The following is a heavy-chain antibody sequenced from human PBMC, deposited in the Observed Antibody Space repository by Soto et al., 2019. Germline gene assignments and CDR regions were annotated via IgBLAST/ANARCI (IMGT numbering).Heavy chain of an antibody. D-gene: IGHD4-17*01. J-gene: IGHJ6*02. CDR2: ISGGGGST. CDR3: ASSYGDYPYYYGMDV. CDR1: GFTFSSYA. V-gene: IGHV3-23*01. Sequence: GGSLRLSCAAAGFTFSSYAMSWVRQAPGKGLEWVSGISGGGGSTYYADSVKGRFTISRDNSKNTLYLQMNSLRAEDTAVYYCASSYGDYPYYYGMDVWGQGTTVTVSS.